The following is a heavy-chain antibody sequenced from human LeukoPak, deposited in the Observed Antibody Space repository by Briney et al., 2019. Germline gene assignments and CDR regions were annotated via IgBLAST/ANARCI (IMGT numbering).Heavy chain of an antibody. J-gene: IGHJ6*02. CDR3: ARDLGSGSYYKPNYYYYYGMDV. CDR2: IIPILGIA. D-gene: IGHD3-10*01. Sequence: ASVKVSCKASGGTFSSYAISWVRQAPGQGLEWMGRIIPILGIANYAQKFQGRVTITADKSTSTAYMELSSLRSEDTAVYYCARDLGSGSYYKPNYYYYYGMDVWGQGTTVTVSS. V-gene: IGHV1-69*04. CDR1: GGTFSSYA.